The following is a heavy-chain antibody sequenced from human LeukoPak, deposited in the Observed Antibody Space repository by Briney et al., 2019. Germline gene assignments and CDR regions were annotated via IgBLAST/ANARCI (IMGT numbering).Heavy chain of an antibody. Sequence: GASVKVSCKASGYTFSGYYMHWVRQAPGQGLEWMGWINPNSGGTKYAQKFQGRVTMTEDTSTDTAYMELSSLRSEDTAVYYCATDPPHSYSSSWYSPGRDDYWGQGTLVTVSS. V-gene: IGHV1-2*02. J-gene: IGHJ4*02. D-gene: IGHD6-13*01. CDR3: ATDPPHSYSSSWYSPGRDDY. CDR1: GYTFSGYY. CDR2: INPNSGGT.